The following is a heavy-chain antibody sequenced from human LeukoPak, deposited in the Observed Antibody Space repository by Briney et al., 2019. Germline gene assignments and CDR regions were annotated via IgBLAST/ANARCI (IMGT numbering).Heavy chain of an antibody. CDR1: GGNFNNDD. D-gene: IGHD6-13*01. J-gene: IGHJ5*02. V-gene: IGHV1-2*02. CDR3: ARGKYSSSWYP. CDR2: INPNSGGT. Sequence: ASVKVSCKSSGGNFNNDDFRWVRQAPGQGLEWMGWINPNSGGTNYAQKFQGRVTMTRDTSISTAYMELSRLRSDDTAEYYCARGKYSSSWYPWGQGTLVTVSS.